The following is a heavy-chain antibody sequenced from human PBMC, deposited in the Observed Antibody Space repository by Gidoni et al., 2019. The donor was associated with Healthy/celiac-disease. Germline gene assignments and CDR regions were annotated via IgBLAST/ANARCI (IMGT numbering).Heavy chain of an antibody. V-gene: IGHV3-30*18. CDR1: GFTFSSDG. D-gene: IGHD2-2*01. J-gene: IGHJ6*03. Sequence: QVQLVESGGGVVQPGRARRLSCEASGFTFSSDGMHGVRQAPGKGLEWVAVISYDGSNKYYADSVKGRFTISRDNSKNPLYLQMNSLSAEVTAVYSCAKSGGYCSSTSCDYYMDVWGQGTTVTVSS. CDR3: AKSGGYCSSTSCDYYMDV. CDR2: ISYDGSNK.